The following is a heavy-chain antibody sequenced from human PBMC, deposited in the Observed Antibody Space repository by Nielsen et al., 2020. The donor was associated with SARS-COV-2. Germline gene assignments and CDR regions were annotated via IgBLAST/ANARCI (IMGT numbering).Heavy chain of an antibody. D-gene: IGHD3-10*01. CDR3: AKDYYGSGSYMDY. Sequence: SLKISCAASGFTFSSYAMSWVRQAPGKGLEWVSGISWNSGSIGYADSVKGRFTISRDNAKNSLYLQMNSLRAEDTALYYCAKDYYGSGSYMDYWGQGTLVTVSS. V-gene: IGHV3-9*01. CDR2: ISWNSGSI. J-gene: IGHJ4*02. CDR1: GFTFSSYA.